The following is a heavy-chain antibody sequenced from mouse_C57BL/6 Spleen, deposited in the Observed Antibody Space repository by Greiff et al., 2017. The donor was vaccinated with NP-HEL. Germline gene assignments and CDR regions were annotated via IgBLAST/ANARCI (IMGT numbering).Heavy chain of an antibody. V-gene: IGHV1-66*01. CDR3: AREGMVAYDY. Sequence: QVQLQQSGPELVKPGASVKISCKASGYSFTSYYIHWVKQRPGQGLEWIGWIYPGSGNTKYNEKFKGTATLTADTSSSTAYMQLSSLTSEDSAVYYCAREGMVAYDYWGQGTTLTVSS. CDR2: IYPGSGNT. CDR1: GYSFTSYY. D-gene: IGHD1-1*02. J-gene: IGHJ2*01.